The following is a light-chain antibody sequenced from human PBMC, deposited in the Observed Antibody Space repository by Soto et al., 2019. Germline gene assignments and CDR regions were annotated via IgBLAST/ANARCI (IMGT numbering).Light chain of an antibody. CDR2: CAS. V-gene: IGKV3-20*01. CDR1: QSVSSN. Sequence: EIVLTQSPGTLSLSPGERAILSCRASQSVSSNLAWYQQKPGQAPRLLIYCASTRATGIPDRFSDSRSGTHLTITIRRMKHGDLAVYSCQHFGGTTFKFGQVTRLEMK. J-gene: IGKJ5*01. CDR3: QHFGGTTFK.